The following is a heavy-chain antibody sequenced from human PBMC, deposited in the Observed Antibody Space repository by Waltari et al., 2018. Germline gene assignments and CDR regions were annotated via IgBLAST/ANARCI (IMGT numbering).Heavy chain of an antibody. Sequence: VQLVQSGAEVRKPGASVRVSCQASGYTPTSYDINWVRQAPGQGLEWVAWMNPKNGNTGFAQKFQGRLTMTSDTSTNTAYMDLSSLTSADTAMYYCARVRTKPGRRYDYWGQGTLVTVTS. V-gene: IGHV1-8*01. J-gene: IGHJ4*02. D-gene: IGHD1-26*01. CDR2: MNPKNGNT. CDR3: ARVRTKPGRRYDY. CDR1: GYTPTSYD.